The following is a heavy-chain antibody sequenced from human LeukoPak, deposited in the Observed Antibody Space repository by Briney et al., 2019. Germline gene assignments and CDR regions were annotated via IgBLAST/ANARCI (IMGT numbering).Heavy chain of an antibody. CDR2: INHSGST. Sequence: SETLSLTCAVYGGSFSGYYWSWIRQPPGKGLEWIGEINHSGSTNYNPSLKSRVTISVDTSKNQFSLKLSSVTAADTAVYYCARVSEQRGHFDYWGQGTLVTVSS. CDR3: ARVSEQRGHFDY. D-gene: IGHD6-25*01. J-gene: IGHJ4*02. V-gene: IGHV4-34*01. CDR1: GGSFSGYY.